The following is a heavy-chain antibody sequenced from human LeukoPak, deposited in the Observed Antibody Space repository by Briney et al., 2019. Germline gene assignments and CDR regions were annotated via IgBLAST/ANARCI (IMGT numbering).Heavy chain of an antibody. CDR2: ISSSSSTI. J-gene: IGHJ6*02. V-gene: IGHV3-48*04. Sequence: GGSLRLSCAASGFNFSIYSMNWVRQAPGKGLEWVSYISSSSSTIYYADSVKGRFTISRDNAKNSLYLQMNSLRAEDTAVYYCARHPYGVRGMDVWGQGTTVTVSS. D-gene: IGHD4-17*01. CDR3: ARHPYGVRGMDV. CDR1: GFNFSIYS.